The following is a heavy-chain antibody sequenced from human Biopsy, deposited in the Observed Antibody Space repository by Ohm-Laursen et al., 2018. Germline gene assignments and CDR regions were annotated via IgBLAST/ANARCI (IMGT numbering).Heavy chain of an antibody. CDR3: AKDQGYYYDRSVYYYFDY. CDR2: ITPSERSA. J-gene: IGHJ4*02. Sequence: GSLRLSCSASGFRFSSHTMSWVRQAPGKGLEWVSAITPSERSAFYASSVEGRFSVSRDNSKNILFLQMNSLRAEDTAVYYCAKDQGYYYDRSVYYYFDYWGQGTLVTVSS. CDR1: GFRFSSHT. D-gene: IGHD3-22*01. V-gene: IGHV3-23*01.